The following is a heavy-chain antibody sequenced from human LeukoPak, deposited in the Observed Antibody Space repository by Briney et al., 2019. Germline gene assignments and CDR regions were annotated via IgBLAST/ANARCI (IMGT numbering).Heavy chain of an antibody. D-gene: IGHD5-12*01. CDR2: IYYTGNT. CDR1: GGSIGSYY. CDR3: ARGGGAAGYDNEFDY. J-gene: IGHJ4*02. Sequence: PSETLSPTCTVSGGSIGSYYWSWIRQPPGEGLEWIGYIYYTGNTNFNPSLKSRVTISVDTSKNQFSLKLTSVTAADAAVYYCARGGGAAGYDNEFDYWGQGALVTVSS. V-gene: IGHV4-59*01.